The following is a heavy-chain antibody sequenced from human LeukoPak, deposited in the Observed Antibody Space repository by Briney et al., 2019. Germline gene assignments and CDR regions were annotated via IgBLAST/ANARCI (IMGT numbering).Heavy chain of an antibody. Sequence: SETLSLTCAVSGGSISSSTYYWGWIRQPPGKGLEWIVSVYYSASTYYNPSLKSLVTISVDTSKNLFSLKLSSVTASDTAVFYCARHIPAFYGGNSPHYFDYWGQGTLVTVSS. J-gene: IGHJ4*02. CDR2: VYYSAST. V-gene: IGHV4-39*01. D-gene: IGHD4-23*01. CDR1: GGSISSSTYY. CDR3: ARHIPAFYGGNSPHYFDY.